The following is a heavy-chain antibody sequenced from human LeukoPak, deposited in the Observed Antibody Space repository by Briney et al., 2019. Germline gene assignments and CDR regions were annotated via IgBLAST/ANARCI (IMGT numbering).Heavy chain of an antibody. V-gene: IGHV1-46*01. CDR1: GYTFTSYY. Sequence: ASVKVSCKASGYTFTSYYMHWVRQAPGQGLEWMGIINPSGGSTSYAQKFRGRVTMTRDTSTSTVYMELSSLRSEDTAVYYCARDYEAGYFDYWGQGTLVTVSS. J-gene: IGHJ4*02. CDR2: INPSGGST. D-gene: IGHD6-19*01. CDR3: ARDYEAGYFDY.